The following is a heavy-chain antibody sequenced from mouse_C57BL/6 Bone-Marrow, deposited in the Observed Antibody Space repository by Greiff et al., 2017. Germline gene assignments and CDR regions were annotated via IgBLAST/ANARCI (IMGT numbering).Heavy chain of an antibody. D-gene: IGHD2-4*01. CDR3: ARAYDYLNYYAMDY. J-gene: IGHJ4*01. CDR2: IWSGGST. V-gene: IGHV2-2*01. Sequence: QVQLQQSGPGLVQPSQSLSITCTVSGFSLTSYGVHWVRQSPGKGLEWLGVIWSGGSTDYNAAFISRLSISTDNSKSHVFFKLNSLQADDTAIYYCARAYDYLNYYAMDYWGQGTSVTVSS. CDR1: GFSLTSYG.